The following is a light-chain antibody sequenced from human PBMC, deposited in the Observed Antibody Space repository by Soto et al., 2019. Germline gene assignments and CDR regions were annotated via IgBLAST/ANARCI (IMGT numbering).Light chain of an antibody. CDR3: QQSYTTPGT. CDR1: QAINKY. Sequence: DIQMTQSPSSLPASVGDSVTITCRASQAINKYLNWYQHKAGQAPKLLIYGASSLHKGVPARFRXXGAGTFXXXTXXSLQPEDFATYYCQQSYTTPGTFGRGTTVEIK. CDR2: GAS. V-gene: IGKV1-39*01. J-gene: IGKJ1*01.